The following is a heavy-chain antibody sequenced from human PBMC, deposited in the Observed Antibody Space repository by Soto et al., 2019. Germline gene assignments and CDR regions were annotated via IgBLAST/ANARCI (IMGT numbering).Heavy chain of an antibody. Sequence: ASVKVSCKASGYTFTSYDINWVRRATGQGLEWMGWMNPNSGNTGYAQKFQGRVTMTRNTSISTAYMELSSLRSEDTAVYYCARARDIIVGATNFDYWGQGTLVTVSS. CDR2: MNPNSGNT. D-gene: IGHD1-26*01. V-gene: IGHV1-8*01. CDR1: GYTFTSYD. CDR3: ARARDIIVGATNFDY. J-gene: IGHJ4*02.